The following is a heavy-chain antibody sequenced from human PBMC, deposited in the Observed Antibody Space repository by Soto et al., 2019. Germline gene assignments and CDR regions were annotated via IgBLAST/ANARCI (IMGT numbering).Heavy chain of an antibody. J-gene: IGHJ5*02. V-gene: IGHV4-31*03. D-gene: IGHD2-2*01. Sequence: PSETLSLTCTVSNGSISSNSHYWGWIRQHPGKGLEWIGYIYYSGSTYYNPSLKSRVTISVDTSKNQFSLKLSSVTAADTAVYYCARYCSSTSCRASWFDPWGQGTLVTVSS. CDR3: ARYCSSTSCRASWFDP. CDR2: IYYSGST. CDR1: NGSISSNSHY.